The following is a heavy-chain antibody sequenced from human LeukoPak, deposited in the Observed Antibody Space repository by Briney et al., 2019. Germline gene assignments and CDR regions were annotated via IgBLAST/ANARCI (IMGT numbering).Heavy chain of an antibody. CDR2: IGTAGDT. V-gene: IGHV3-13*01. CDR1: GFTFSDYD. Sequence: GGSLRLSCAASGFTFSDYDMHWIRQATGKGLEWVSAIGTAGDTYYIGSVKGRFTISRENAKNSLYLQMNSLRAGDTAVYYCARVAKERVGGVYYFDYWGQGTLVTVSS. D-gene: IGHD1-1*01. J-gene: IGHJ4*02. CDR3: ARVAKERVGGVYYFDY.